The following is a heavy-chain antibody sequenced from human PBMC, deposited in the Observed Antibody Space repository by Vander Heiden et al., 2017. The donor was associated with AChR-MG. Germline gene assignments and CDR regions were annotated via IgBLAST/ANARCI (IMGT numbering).Heavy chain of an antibody. CDR1: GFTFNTYA. J-gene: IGHJ4*02. V-gene: IGHV3-23*01. D-gene: IGHD6-13*01. CDR3: AKDQEGRSAAAGIGYYFDY. CDR2: INHPGDTT. Sequence: EVQLLESGGGLVLPGGSLKLSCAASGFTFNTYAMNWVRQAPGKGLEWVSGINHPGDTTYYADSVKGRFTISRDNSKNTLSLQMNSLRAEDTAVYYCAKDQEGRSAAAGIGYYFDYWGQGTLVTVSS.